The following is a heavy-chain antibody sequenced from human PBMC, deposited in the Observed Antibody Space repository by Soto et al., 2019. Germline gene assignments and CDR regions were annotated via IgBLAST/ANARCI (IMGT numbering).Heavy chain of an antibody. CDR1: GYSFTSYW. CDR2: IYPGDSDT. V-gene: IGHV5-51*01. Sequence: GESLKISCKGSGYSFTSYWIGWVRQMPGKGLEWMGIIYPGDSDTRYSPSFQGQVTISADKSISTAYLQWSSLKASDTAMYYCARRVLTGEYYYYMDVWGKGTTLTVSS. D-gene: IGHD7-27*01. J-gene: IGHJ6*03. CDR3: ARRVLTGEYYYYMDV.